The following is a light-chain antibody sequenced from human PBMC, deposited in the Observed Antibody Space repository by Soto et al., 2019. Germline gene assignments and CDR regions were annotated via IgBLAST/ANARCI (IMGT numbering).Light chain of an antibody. CDR1: QNINTF. J-gene: IGKJ1*01. CDR3: QESYSASST. CDR2: GTS. V-gene: IGKV1-39*01. Sequence: DIPMTQSPSSLSAFVGDRVTITCRASQNINTFLNWYQQRPGKAPNLLIYGTSNLQSGVPSRFSGSGSGTDFTLTISSLQPEDFATYYCQESYSASSTFGHGTKVEIK.